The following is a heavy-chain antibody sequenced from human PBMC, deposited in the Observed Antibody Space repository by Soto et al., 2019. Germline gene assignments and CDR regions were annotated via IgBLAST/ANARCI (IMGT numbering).Heavy chain of an antibody. CDR1: GGSISSYY. Sequence: SETLSLTCTVSGGSISSYYWSWIRQPPGKGLEWIGYIYYSGSTNCNPSLKSRVTISVDTSKNQFSLKLSSVTAADTAVYYCARDLGYSYGSGHYYYTYVWGKGTTVTVSS. J-gene: IGHJ6*03. CDR3: ARDLGYSYGSGHYYYTYV. V-gene: IGHV4-59*01. D-gene: IGHD5-18*01. CDR2: IYYSGST.